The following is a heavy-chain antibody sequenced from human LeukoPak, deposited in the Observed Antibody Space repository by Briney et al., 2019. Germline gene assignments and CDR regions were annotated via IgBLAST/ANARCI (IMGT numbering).Heavy chain of an antibody. CDR2: TIPIFGTA. J-gene: IGHJ6*03. V-gene: IGHV1-69*05. CDR1: GGTFSSYA. D-gene: IGHD5-18*01. CDR3: ATRYSVWEDARAYSYGPSYYYYMDV. Sequence: SVKVSCXASGGTFSSYAISWVRQAPGQGLEWMGGTIPIFGTANYAQKFQGRVTITTDESTSTAYMELSSLRSEDTAVYYCATRYSVWEDARAYSYGPSYYYYMDVWGKGTTVTVSS.